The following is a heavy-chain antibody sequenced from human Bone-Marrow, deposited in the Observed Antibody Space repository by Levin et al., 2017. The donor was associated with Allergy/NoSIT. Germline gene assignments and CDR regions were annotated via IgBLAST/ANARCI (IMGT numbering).Heavy chain of an antibody. V-gene: IGHV1-69*13. D-gene: IGHD5-18*01. Sequence: SVKVSCKASGGTFSSYAISWVRQAPGQGLEWMGGIIPIFGTANYAQKFQGRVTITADESTSTAYMELSSLRSEDTAVYYCARHRSVDTAMVTYYYYGMDGWGQGTTVTVSS. CDR3: ARHRSVDTAMVTYYYYGMDG. CDR2: IIPIFGTA. CDR1: GGTFSSYA. J-gene: IGHJ6*02.